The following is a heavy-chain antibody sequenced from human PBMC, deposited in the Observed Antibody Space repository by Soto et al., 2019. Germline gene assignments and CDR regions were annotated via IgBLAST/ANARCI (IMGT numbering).Heavy chain of an antibody. CDR3: ARDNVVAAAGNSLELYDY. D-gene: IGHD6-13*01. V-gene: IGHV1-3*01. Sequence: ASVKVSFKASGYTFTSYAMHWVRQAPGQRLEWMGWINAGNGNTKYSQKFQGRVTITRDTSASTAYMELSSLRSDDTAVYYCARDNVVAAAGNSLELYDYWGQGTLVTVSS. CDR1: GYTFTSYA. J-gene: IGHJ4*02. CDR2: INAGNGNT.